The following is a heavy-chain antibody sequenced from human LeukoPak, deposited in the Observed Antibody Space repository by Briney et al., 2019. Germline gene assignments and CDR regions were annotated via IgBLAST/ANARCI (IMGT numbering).Heavy chain of an antibody. CDR3: ARGSSWYNWFDP. Sequence: GGSLRLSCAASGFTFSSYAMSWVRQAPGEGLQWVSGISGSGSSTYYADSVKGRFTISRDNSKNTLYLQMSSLRAEDTAVYYCARGSSWYNWFDPWGQGTPVTVSS. D-gene: IGHD6-13*01. CDR2: ISGSGSST. J-gene: IGHJ5*02. V-gene: IGHV3-23*01. CDR1: GFTFSSYA.